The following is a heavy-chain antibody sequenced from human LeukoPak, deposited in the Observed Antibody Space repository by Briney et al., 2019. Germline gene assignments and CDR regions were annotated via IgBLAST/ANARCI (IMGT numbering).Heavy chain of an antibody. CDR2: INPNSGGT. CDR1: GYAFTGYY. V-gene: IGHV1-2*02. J-gene: IGHJ5*02. CDR3: ARGGKDSSGQRWFDP. D-gene: IGHD6-19*01. Sequence: ASVKVSCKASGYAFTGYYMHWVRQAPGQGLEWMGWINPNSGGTNYAQKSQGRVTMTRDTSISTAYMELSRLRSDDTAVYYCARGGKDSSGQRWFDPWGQGTLVTVSS.